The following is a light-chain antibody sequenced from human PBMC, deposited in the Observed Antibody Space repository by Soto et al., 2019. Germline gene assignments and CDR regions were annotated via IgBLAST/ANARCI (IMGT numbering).Light chain of an antibody. V-gene: IGKV1-5*01. CDR3: QQYETFSGT. J-gene: IGKJ1*01. CDR1: QNISRW. CDR2: DAS. Sequence: DIQMTQSPSTLSASIGDRVTITCRASQNISRWLAWYQQKPGEAPKLLIYDASALPRGVPSRFSGSGSGTKFTLTIASLQPDDFATYYCQQYETFSGTFGPGTKVDI.